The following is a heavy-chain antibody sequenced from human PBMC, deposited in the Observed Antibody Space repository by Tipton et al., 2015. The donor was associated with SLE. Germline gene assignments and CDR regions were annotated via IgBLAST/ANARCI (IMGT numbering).Heavy chain of an antibody. D-gene: IGHD4-17*01. CDR1: GGSFSGYY. Sequence: TLSLTCVVYGGSFSGYYWSWIRQPQGKGMEWVGELNHGGSINYNPYLESGVTISIDTSKNQFSLKLSSVTAADTAVYYCAKGRQKNYADHAYGGQGTRFTFSS. CDR3: AKGRQKNYADHAY. J-gene: IGHJ4*02. V-gene: IGHV4-34*01. CDR2: LNHGGSI.